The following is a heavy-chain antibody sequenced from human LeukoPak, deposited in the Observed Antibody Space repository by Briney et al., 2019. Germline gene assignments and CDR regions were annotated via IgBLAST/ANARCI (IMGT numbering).Heavy chain of an antibody. CDR3: ATLDSTESVL. CDR2: VKQDGTEK. V-gene: IGHV3-7*01. CDR1: GFRFGRDW. D-gene: IGHD2-2*01. Sequence: PGGSLRLTCVASGFRFGRDWISWVRQAPGKGLEWVACVKQDGTEKNYVVSVWGRFTVSVDNGKNSLYLQMNSLRAEDTAKHYCATLDSTESVLWGRGTAVIVSS. J-gene: IGHJ1*01.